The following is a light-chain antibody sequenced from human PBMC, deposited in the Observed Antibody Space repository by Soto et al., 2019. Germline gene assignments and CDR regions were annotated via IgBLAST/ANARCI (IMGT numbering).Light chain of an antibody. Sequence: EIALTQSPGTLSLSPGEIATLSCRARQSVPGGSLGWYQQVPGQAPRLLIYRTSGRATCIPDRFSGSWSGTDFTLTISRLVSEYLAEYFWQQYGRAPLTFGGGTKVEIK. CDR1: QSVPGGS. CDR3: QQYGRAPLT. CDR2: RTS. V-gene: IGKV3-20*01. J-gene: IGKJ4*01.